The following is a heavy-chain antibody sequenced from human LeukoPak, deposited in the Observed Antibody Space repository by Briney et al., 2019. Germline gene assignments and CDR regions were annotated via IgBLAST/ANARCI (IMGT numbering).Heavy chain of an antibody. J-gene: IGHJ4*02. V-gene: IGHV4-59*08. Sequence: SETLSLTCSVSGASISSHYWSWIRQPPGKGLEWIGYIHYSGSTNCNPSLKSRVTISVDTSKNQFSLKLSSVTAADTAVYYCARQGLIVMAGEGDFDYWGQGTLVTVSS. CDR3: ARQGLIVMAGEGDFDY. CDR1: GASISSHY. D-gene: IGHD5-24*01. CDR2: IHYSGST.